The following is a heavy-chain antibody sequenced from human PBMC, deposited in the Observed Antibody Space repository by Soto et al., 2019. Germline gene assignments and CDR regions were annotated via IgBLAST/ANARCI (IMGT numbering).Heavy chain of an antibody. V-gene: IGHV3-21*01. CDR3: ARARIAVAGTEDYYYYGMDV. J-gene: IGHJ6*02. CDR1: GFTFSSYS. D-gene: IGHD6-19*01. Sequence: EVQLVESGGGLVKPGGSLRLSYAASGFTFSSYSMNWVRQAPGKGLEWVSSISSSSSYIYYADSVKGRFTISRDNAKNSLYLQMNSLRAEDTAVYYCARARIAVAGTEDYYYYGMDVWGQGTTVTVSS. CDR2: ISSSSSYI.